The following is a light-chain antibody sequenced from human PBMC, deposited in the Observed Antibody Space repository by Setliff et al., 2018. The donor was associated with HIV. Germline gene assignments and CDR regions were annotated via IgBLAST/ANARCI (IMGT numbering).Light chain of an antibody. Sequence: QSVLTQPASVSGSPGQSITISCTGTSSDVGSYNLVSWYQQHPGKAPNLIIYEGNKRPSGVSTRFSGSKSGNTASLTISGLQAEDEADYYCCSFAGSSTSVFGTGTKVTV. V-gene: IGLV2-23*01. CDR1: SSDVGSYNL. CDR3: CSFAGSSTSV. J-gene: IGLJ1*01. CDR2: EGN.